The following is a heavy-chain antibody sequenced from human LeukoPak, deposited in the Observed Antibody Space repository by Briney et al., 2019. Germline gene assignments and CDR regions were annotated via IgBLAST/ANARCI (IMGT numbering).Heavy chain of an antibody. CDR3: ARGITMVRGVIIIWFDP. D-gene: IGHD3-10*01. Sequence: SGTLSLTCAVSGDSISTFNWWSWVRQPPGKGLEWIGEIYHGGSTNYSPSLKSRVTISVDTSKNQFSLKLSSVTAADTAVYYCARGITMVRGVIIIWFDPWGQGTLVTVSS. J-gene: IGHJ5*02. CDR2: IYHGGST. CDR1: GDSISTFNW. V-gene: IGHV4-4*02.